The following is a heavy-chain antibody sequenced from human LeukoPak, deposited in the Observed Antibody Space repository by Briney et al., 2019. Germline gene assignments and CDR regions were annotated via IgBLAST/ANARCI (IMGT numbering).Heavy chain of an antibody. J-gene: IGHJ4*02. CDR3: ARDGAYSSSTKFDY. CDR2: ISGSGGST. D-gene: IGHD6-6*01. V-gene: IGHV3-23*01. Sequence: GGSLRLSCAASGFTFSSYGMGWVRQAPGKGLEWVSAISGSGGSTYYADSVKGRFTISRDNSKNTLYLQMNSLRAEDTAVYYCARDGAYSSSTKFDYWGQGTLVTVSS. CDR1: GFTFSSYG.